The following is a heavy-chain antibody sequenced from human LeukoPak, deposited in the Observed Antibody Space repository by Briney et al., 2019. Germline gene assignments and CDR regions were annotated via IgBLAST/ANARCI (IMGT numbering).Heavy chain of an antibody. CDR1: EFTFSNYW. CDR2: INSDGSRT. CDR3: ARDLSPAAMFLDY. V-gene: IGHV3-74*01. J-gene: IGHJ4*02. Sequence: PGGSLRLSCAASEFTFSNYWMHWVRQAPGKGLVWVSRINSDGSRTTYADSVKGRFTISRDNAKNSLYLQMNSLRAEDTAVYYCARDLSPAAMFLDYWGQGTLVTVSS. D-gene: IGHD2-2*01.